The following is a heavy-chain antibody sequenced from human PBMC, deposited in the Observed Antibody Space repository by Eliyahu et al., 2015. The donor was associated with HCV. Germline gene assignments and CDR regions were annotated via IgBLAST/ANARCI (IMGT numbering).Heavy chain of an antibody. CDR3: ARVNDHMDV. Sequence: RGRFTISRDNSKNTLYLQMNSLRVEDTAVYYCARVNDHMDVWGQGTTVTVSS. J-gene: IGHJ6*02. V-gene: IGHV3-23*01.